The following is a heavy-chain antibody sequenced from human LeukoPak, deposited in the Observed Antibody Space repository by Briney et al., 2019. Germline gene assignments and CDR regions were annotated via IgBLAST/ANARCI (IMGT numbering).Heavy chain of an antibody. D-gene: IGHD3-22*01. CDR1: GYTFTSYG. CDR2: ISAYNGNT. J-gene: IGHJ4*02. CDR3: ARDSSDSCGYYYQPFDY. Sequence: ASVKVSCKASGYTFTSYGISWVRQAPGQGLEWMGWISAYNGNTNYAQKLQGRVTMTTDTSTSTAYMELRSLRSDDTAAYYCARDSSDSCGYYYQPFDYWGQGTLVTVSS. V-gene: IGHV1-18*01.